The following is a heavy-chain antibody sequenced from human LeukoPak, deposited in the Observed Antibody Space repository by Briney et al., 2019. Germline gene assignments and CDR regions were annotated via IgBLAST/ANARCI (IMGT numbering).Heavy chain of an antibody. CDR2: IGGSGGGT. Sequence: SGGSLRLSCAVSGFTFSSFAMTWVRQAPGMGLEWVSTIGGSGGGTWYADSVKGRFTISRDDSKNTLYLEMTSLRGEETAEHYCAKDGDVRVQYYYWHLDVSGKATTVTVSS. CDR3: AKDGDVRVQYYYWHLDV. D-gene: IGHD7-27*01. CDR1: GFTFSSFA. V-gene: IGHV3-23*01. J-gene: IGHJ6*03.